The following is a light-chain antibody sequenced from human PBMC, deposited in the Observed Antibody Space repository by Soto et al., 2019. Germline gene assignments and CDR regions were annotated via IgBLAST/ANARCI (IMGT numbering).Light chain of an antibody. Sequence: QLVLTQPPSASGTPGQRVTISCSGSSSNIGSNYVSWYQQLPGTVPQLLIYRNSERPSGVPDRFSGSKSGTSASLAIRGLRSEDEADYYCAAWDDSLSGVVFGGGTKVTV. CDR1: SSNIGSNY. CDR2: RNS. J-gene: IGLJ2*01. V-gene: IGLV1-47*01. CDR3: AAWDDSLSGVV.